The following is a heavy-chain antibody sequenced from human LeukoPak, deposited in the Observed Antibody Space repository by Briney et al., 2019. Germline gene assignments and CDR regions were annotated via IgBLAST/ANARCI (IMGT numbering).Heavy chain of an antibody. D-gene: IGHD3-3*01. CDR2: IIPIFGTA. V-gene: IGHV1-69*13. J-gene: IGHJ5*02. Sequence: GASVKVSCKASGYTFTSYDINWVRQAPGQGLEWMGGIIPIFGTANYAQKFQGRVTITADESTSTAYMELSSLRSEDTAVYYCAREGIESRSYDFWCGYSDNWFDPWGQGTLVTVSS. CDR3: AREGIESRSYDFWCGYSDNWFDP. CDR1: GYTFTSYD.